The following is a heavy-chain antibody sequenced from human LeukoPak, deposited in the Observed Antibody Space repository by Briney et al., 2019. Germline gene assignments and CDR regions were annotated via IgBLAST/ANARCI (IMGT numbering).Heavy chain of an antibody. CDR2: INPNSGGT. V-gene: IGHV1-2*02. J-gene: IGHJ5*02. CDR3: ARELLVRITMMGDWESDP. Sequence: ASVKVSCKASGYTFTGYYMHWVRQAPGQGLEWMGWINPNSGGTNYAQKFQGRVTMTRDTSISTAYMELSRLRSDDTAVYYCARELLVRITMMGDWESDPWGQGTLVTVSS. D-gene: IGHD3-22*01. CDR1: GYTFTGYY.